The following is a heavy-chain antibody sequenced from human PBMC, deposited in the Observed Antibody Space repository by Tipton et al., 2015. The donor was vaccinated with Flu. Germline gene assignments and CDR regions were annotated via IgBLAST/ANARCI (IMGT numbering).Heavy chain of an antibody. J-gene: IGHJ3*02. V-gene: IGHV4-34*01. CDR3: ARTLAVTYAFDI. Sequence: TLSLTCAVYGGSFSGYYWSWIRQPPGKGLEWIGEINHSGSTNYNPSLKSRVTISVDTSKNQFSLKLSSVTAADTAVYYCARTLAVTYAFDIWGQGTMVTVSS. CDR2: INHSGST. CDR1: GGSFSGYY. D-gene: IGHD4-17*01.